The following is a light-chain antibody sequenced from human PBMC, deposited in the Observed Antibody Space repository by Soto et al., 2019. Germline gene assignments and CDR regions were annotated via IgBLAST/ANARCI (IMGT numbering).Light chain of an antibody. V-gene: IGKV1-9*01. CDR1: QDIGHY. J-gene: IGKJ4*01. CDR3: QQLETYPPS. CDR2: ASS. Sequence: DIQLTQSPSFLSASVGDRVSITCRASQDIGHYLAWYQQRPGQAPRLLIYASSTLESGVPSRFSGSESGTEFTLTVSSLQPADFATYYCQQLETYPPSFGGGTKV.